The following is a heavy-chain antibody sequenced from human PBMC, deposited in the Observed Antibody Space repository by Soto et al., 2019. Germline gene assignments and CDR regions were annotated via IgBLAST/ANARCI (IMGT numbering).Heavy chain of an antibody. CDR1: GFTFSSYG. Sequence: QVQLVESGGGVVQPGRSLRLSCAASGFTFSSYGMHWVRQAPGKGLEWVAVIWYDGSNKYYADSVKGRFTISRDNSKNTLYLQMNSLRAEDTAVYYCARDAPPFNSNRDYFDCWGQGTLVTVSS. CDR3: ARDAPPFNSNRDYFDC. J-gene: IGHJ4*02. D-gene: IGHD3-3*02. CDR2: IWYDGSNK. V-gene: IGHV3-33*01.